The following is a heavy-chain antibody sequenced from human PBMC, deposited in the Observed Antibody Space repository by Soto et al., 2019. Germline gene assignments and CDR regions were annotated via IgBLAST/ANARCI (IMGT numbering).Heavy chain of an antibody. D-gene: IGHD2-8*02. CDR2: INEDGSET. V-gene: IGHV3-7*05. CDR1: GFTFRTYW. CDR3: ARGGGIGTVDY. Sequence: EGHLVESGGALAQPGGSLRLSCAASGFTFRTYWMSWVRQAPGKGLEWVANINEDGSETYYVDSVKGRFTMSRDNAKNSLFQQMNSLRAEDTALYYCARGGGIGTVDYWGLGTLVTVSS. J-gene: IGHJ4*02.